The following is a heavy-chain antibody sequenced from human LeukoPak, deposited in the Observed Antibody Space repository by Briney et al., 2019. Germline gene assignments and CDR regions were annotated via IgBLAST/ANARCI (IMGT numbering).Heavy chain of an antibody. D-gene: IGHD5-24*01. CDR3: ARRRDGYNSAYYFDY. CDR1: GYSLTSYW. V-gene: IGHV5-51*01. Sequence: GESLNISCKGSGYSLTSYWIGWVRQMPGKGLEWMGIIYPGESDTRYSPSFQGQVTISADKSISTAYLQWSSLKASDTAMYYCARRRDGYNSAYYFDYWGQGTLVTVSS. CDR2: IYPGESDT. J-gene: IGHJ4*02.